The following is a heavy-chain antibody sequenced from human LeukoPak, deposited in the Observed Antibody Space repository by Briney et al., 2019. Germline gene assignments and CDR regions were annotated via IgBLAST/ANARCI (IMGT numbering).Heavy chain of an antibody. D-gene: IGHD3-22*01. CDR3: ARLEIVSYYHSSGYYPYFFDS. CDR1: GGSISSSRFY. CDR2: FYKSGSS. Sequence: SETLSLTCTVSGGSISSSRFYWGWIRQPPGKGLEWIGNFYKSGSSSYNSSLKSRVTISVDTSKNQFSLKLSSVTAADTAVYYCARLEIVSYYHSSGYYPYFFDSWGQGTLVTVSS. J-gene: IGHJ4*02. V-gene: IGHV4-39*01.